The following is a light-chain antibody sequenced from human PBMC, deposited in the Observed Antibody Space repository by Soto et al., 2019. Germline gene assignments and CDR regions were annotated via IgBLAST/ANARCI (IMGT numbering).Light chain of an antibody. CDR2: EVS. V-gene: IGLV2-14*01. Sequence: QSALTQPASVSGSPGQSITISCTGTSSDVGGYSYVSWYQQHPGKTPKLMIYEVSNRPSGVSHRFSGSKSGNTASLTISGLQTEDEADYYCSSYAGSSTYVFGTGTKVTVL. J-gene: IGLJ1*01. CDR1: SSDVGGYSY. CDR3: SSYAGSSTYV.